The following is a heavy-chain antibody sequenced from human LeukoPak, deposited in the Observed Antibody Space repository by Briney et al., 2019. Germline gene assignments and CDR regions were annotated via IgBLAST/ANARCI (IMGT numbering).Heavy chain of an antibody. D-gene: IGHD5-24*01. CDR1: GYTFSSYW. CDR2: IYPGDADT. J-gene: IGHJ4*02. V-gene: IGHV5-51*01. Sequence: GESLKISCKAPGYTFSSYWIGWVRQMPGKGLEWVSIIYPGDADTRYSPSFQGHVTVSADKSMSTAYLQWSSLKASDTALYYCARQRDGFFDYWGQGTLVTVSS. CDR3: ARQRDGFFDY.